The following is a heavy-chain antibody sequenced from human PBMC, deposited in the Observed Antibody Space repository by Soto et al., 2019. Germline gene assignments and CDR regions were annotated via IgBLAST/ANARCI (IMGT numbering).Heavy chain of an antibody. CDR2: LTGSGGGT. J-gene: IGHJ4*02. V-gene: IGHV3-23*01. Sequence: EVQLLESGGGLVQPGGSLRLSCAASGFTFSNYAMSWVRQAPGKGLEWVSALTGSGGGTYYADSVKGRFTISRDNSKNTLYLQMNRLRDEDPAIYYCTKDRAGYSGSEYWGQGTLVTVSS. CDR1: GFTFSNYA. CDR3: TKDRAGYSGSEY. D-gene: IGHD1-26*01.